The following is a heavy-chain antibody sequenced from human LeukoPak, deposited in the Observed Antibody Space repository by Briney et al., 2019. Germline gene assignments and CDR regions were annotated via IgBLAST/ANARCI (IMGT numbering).Heavy chain of an antibody. V-gene: IGHV3-23*01. J-gene: IGHJ4*02. D-gene: IGHD5-18*01. CDR2: ISASGANT. Sequence: GGSLRLSCAASGFTFSSFPMSWVRQAPWKGLEWVSAISASGANTYYADSVKGRFTISRDNSKNTLYLQMNSLRAEDTALYYCTNGPSGSAISFDYWGQGTLVTVSS. CDR1: GFTFSSFP. CDR3: TNGPSGSAISFDY.